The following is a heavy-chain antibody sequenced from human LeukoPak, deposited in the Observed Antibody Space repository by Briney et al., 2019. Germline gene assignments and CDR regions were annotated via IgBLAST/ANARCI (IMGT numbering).Heavy chain of an antibody. CDR3: VGPSGSYMC. Sequence: GGSLRLSCAASGFTFSSYAMSWVRQAPGKGLEWVSAISGSGGSTYYADAVKGRFTISRGNSKNTLYLQMNSLRAEDTAVYYCVGPSGSYMCWGQGTLVTVSS. V-gene: IGHV3-23*01. CDR2: ISGSGGST. D-gene: IGHD1-26*01. J-gene: IGHJ4*02. CDR1: GFTFSSYA.